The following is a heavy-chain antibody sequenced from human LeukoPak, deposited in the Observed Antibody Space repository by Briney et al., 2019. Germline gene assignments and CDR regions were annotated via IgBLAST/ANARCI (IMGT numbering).Heavy chain of an antibody. CDR2: IFYSGST. CDR1: GGSTSSYY. J-gene: IGHJ4*02. V-gene: IGHV4-59*08. CDR3: TRHQWGSGSNC. Sequence: SETLSLTCTVSGGSTSSYYWSWIRQPPGKGLEWIGYIFYSGSTNYSPSLKSRVTISVDTSKNQFSLKLSSVTAADTAVYYCTRHQWGSGSNCWGQGTLVTVSS. D-gene: IGHD1-26*01.